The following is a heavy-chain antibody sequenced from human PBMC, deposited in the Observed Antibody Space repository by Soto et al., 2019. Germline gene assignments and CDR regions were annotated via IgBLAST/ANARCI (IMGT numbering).Heavy chain of an antibody. CDR3: ARDLSGGGYGQTGDY. D-gene: IGHD5-12*01. CDR1: GFTFSSYG. Sequence: QVQLVESGGGVVQPGRSLRLSCAASGFTFSSYGMHWVRQAPGKGLEWVAVIWYDGSNKYYADSVKGRFTISRDNSKNTLYLLIKRLRAEDTAVYYCARDLSGGGYGQTGDYWGQGTLVTVSS. J-gene: IGHJ4*02. V-gene: IGHV3-33*01. CDR2: IWYDGSNK.